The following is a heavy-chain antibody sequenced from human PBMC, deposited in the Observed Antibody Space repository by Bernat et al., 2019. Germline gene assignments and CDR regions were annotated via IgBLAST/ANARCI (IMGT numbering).Heavy chain of an antibody. Sequence: EVQLVESGGGLIQPGGSLRLSCAASGFTVSSNYMSWVRQAPGKGLEWVSVIYSGGSTYYADSVKGRFTISRDNSKNTRYLQMNSLRAEDTAVYYCARDRAILEGKDIYWYFDLWGRGTLVTVSS. V-gene: IGHV3-53*01. D-gene: IGHD3-3*01. CDR3: ARDRAILEGKDIYWYFDL. J-gene: IGHJ2*01. CDR1: GFTVSSNY. CDR2: IYSGGST.